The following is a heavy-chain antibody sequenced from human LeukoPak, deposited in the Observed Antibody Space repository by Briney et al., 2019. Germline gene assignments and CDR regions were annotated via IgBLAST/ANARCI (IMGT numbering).Heavy chain of an antibody. Sequence: PGGSLRLSCEASGFTFNTYSMNWVRQAPGKGLEWISYITGNSHTIYYADSVKGRFTISRDNAKNSLYLQMNSLRAEDMAVYYCARDMGIVTGYYVDYWGQGTLVTVSS. J-gene: IGHJ4*02. CDR2: ITGNSHTI. V-gene: IGHV3-48*01. CDR1: GFTFNTYS. CDR3: ARDMGIVTGYYVDY. D-gene: IGHD3-9*01.